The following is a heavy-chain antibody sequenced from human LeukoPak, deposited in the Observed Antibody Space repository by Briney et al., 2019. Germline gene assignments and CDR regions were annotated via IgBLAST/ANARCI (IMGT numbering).Heavy chain of an antibody. V-gene: IGHV1-2*02. CDR3: ARARTDCSGGSCYSDY. CDR1: GYXFTGYY. Sequence: GASVKVSCKASGYXFTGYYMHWVRQAPGQGLEWMGGINPNSGGTNYAQKFQGRVTMTRDTSISTAYMELSRLGSDDTAVYYCARARTDCSGGSCYSDYWGQGTLVTVSS. CDR2: INPNSGGT. J-gene: IGHJ4*02. D-gene: IGHD2-15*01.